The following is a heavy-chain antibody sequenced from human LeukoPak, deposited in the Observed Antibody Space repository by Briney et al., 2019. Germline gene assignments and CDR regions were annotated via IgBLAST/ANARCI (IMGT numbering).Heavy chain of an antibody. J-gene: IGHJ6*02. V-gene: IGHV3-7*01. CDR2: INQDGSDK. CDR1: GFSLSNYW. Sequence: GRSLRLSCAASGFSLSNYWMSWVRQAPGKGLEWVANINQDGSDKYYVDSVMGRSTISKDNAKNSVYLQMNSLRPEDTAIYYCAWYGVTHGLDVWGQGTTVTVSS. CDR3: AWYGVTHGLDV. D-gene: IGHD3-10*01.